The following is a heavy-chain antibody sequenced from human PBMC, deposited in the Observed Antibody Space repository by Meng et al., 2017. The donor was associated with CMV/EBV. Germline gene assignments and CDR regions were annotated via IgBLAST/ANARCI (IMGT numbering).Heavy chain of an antibody. CDR1: GGSISSYY. CDR2: NYYSGTT. CDR3: ARIGRGAFDY. V-gene: IGHV4-59*01. J-gene: IGHJ4*02. Sequence: SETLSLTCTVSGGSISSYYWSWIRQPPGKGLEWIGYNYYSGTTNYNPSLKSRVTISVDTSKNQFSLKLSSVTAADTAVYYCARIGRGAFDYWGQGTLVTVSS.